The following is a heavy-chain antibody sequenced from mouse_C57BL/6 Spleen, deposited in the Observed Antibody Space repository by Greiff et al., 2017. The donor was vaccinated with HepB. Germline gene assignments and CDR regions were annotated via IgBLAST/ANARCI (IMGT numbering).Heavy chain of an antibody. J-gene: IGHJ1*03. Sequence: EVKLVESGAELVKPGASVKLSCTASGFNIKDYYMHWVKQRTEQGLEWIGRIDPEDGETKYAPKFQGKATITADTSSNTAYLQLSSLTSEDTAVYYCASEVGTNSYWYFDVWGTGTTVTVSS. CDR2: IDPEDGET. D-gene: IGHD4-1*01. CDR1: GFNIKDYY. CDR3: ASEVGTNSYWYFDV. V-gene: IGHV14-2*01.